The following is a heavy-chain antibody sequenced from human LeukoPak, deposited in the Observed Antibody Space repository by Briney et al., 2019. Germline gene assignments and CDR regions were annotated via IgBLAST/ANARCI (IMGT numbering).Heavy chain of an antibody. J-gene: IGHJ4*02. V-gene: IGHV4-34*01. CDR1: GGSFSGYY. Sequence: PSETLSLTCAVYGGSFSGYYWSWIRQPPGKGLEWIGEINHSGSTNYNPSLKSRVTISVDTSKNQFSLKLSSVTAADTAVYYCARNKNWNYYFDYWGQGTLVTVSS. D-gene: IGHD1-7*01. CDR3: ARNKNWNYYFDY. CDR2: INHSGST.